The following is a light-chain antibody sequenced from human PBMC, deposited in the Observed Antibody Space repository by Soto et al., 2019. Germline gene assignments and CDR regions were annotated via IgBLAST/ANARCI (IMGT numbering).Light chain of an antibody. CDR3: QQYNIWPPWT. J-gene: IGKJ1*01. V-gene: IGKV3-15*01. CDR2: GAS. Sequence: ELILTQSPATLSVSPGDRATLSCRASQSVSSNLAWYQQKPGQAPRLLIYGASTRATGIPARFSGSGSGTEFTLTISSLQSEDFAVYYCQQYNIWPPWTFGQGTKVDIK. CDR1: QSVSSN.